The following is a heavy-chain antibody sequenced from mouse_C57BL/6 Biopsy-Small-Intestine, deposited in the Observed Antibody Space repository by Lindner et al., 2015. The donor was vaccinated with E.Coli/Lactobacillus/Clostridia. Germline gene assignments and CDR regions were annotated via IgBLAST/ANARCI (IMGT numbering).Heavy chain of an antibody. D-gene: IGHD2-2*01. CDR2: VSSGSSTI. CDR1: GFTFSDYG. V-gene: IGHV5-17*01. J-gene: IGHJ4*01. Sequence: VQLQESGGGLVKPGGSLKLSCAASGFTFSDYGMHWVRQAPEKGLEWVAYVSSGSSTIYYADTVKGRFTISRDNAKNTLFLQMTSLRSEDTAMYYCARWGLRPLYAMDYWGQGTSVTVSS. CDR3: ARWGLRPLYAMDY.